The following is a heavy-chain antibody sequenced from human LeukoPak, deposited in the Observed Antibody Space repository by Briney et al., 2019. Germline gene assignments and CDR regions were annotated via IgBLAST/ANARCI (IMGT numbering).Heavy chain of an antibody. D-gene: IGHD6-19*01. CDR3: ARDLARFNSGSGLDY. J-gene: IGHJ4*02. CDR1: GYTFTSYY. Sequence: ASVKVSCQASGYTFTSYYMHWVRQAPGQGLEWMGIINPSGGSTSYAQKFQGRVTMTRDMSTSTVYMELSSLRSEDTAVYYCARDLARFNSGSGLDYWGQGTLVTVSS. V-gene: IGHV1-46*01. CDR2: INPSGGST.